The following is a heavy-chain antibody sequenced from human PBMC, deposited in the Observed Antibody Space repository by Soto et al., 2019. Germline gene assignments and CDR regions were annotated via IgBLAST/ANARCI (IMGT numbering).Heavy chain of an antibody. CDR2: INPSGGST. CDR3: ARDGGQYDSSGYYPDY. V-gene: IGHV1-46*01. CDR1: GYTFTSYY. Sequence: QVQLVQSGAEVKKPGASVKGSCKASGYTFTSYYMHWVRQAPGQGLEWMGIINPSGGSTSYAQKFQGRVTMTRDTSTSTVYMELSSLRSDDTVVYYCARDGGQYDSSGYYPDYWVQGTLVTVSS. J-gene: IGHJ4*02. D-gene: IGHD3-22*01.